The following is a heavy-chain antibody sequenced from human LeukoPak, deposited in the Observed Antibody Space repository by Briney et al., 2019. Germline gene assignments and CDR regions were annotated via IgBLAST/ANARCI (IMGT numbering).Heavy chain of an antibody. CDR3: ARPYVLRFLEWLPFDY. V-gene: IGHV3-7*01. CDR1: GFTFSSYW. Sequence: GGSLRLSCAASGFTFSSYWMSWVRQAPGKGLEWVANIKQDGSEKYYVDSVKGRFTISRDNAKNSLYLQMNSLRAGDTAVYYCARPYVLRFLEWLPFDYWGQGTLVTVSS. J-gene: IGHJ4*02. CDR2: IKQDGSEK. D-gene: IGHD3-3*01.